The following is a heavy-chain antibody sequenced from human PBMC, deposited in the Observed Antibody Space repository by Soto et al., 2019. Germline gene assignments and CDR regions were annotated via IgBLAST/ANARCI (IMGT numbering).Heavy chain of an antibody. V-gene: IGHV1-18*01. D-gene: IGHD1-1*01. CDR2: VSPYNGNT. Sequence: ASVKVSCKVFGYTFSTYGLSWVRQAPGQGLEWMGWVSPYNGNTYYAPGLQGRVTMTTDTSTNTAYMSLRSLRSDDTAIYYCVRGGILEANRPYYYYGLDVWGQGTPVTVS. J-gene: IGHJ6*02. CDR1: GYTFSTYG. CDR3: VRGGILEANRPYYYYGLDV.